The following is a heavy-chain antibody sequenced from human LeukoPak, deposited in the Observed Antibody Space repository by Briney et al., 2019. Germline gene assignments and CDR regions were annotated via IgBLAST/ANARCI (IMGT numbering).Heavy chain of an antibody. V-gene: IGHV5-51*01. CDR2: IYLGDSDA. J-gene: IGHJ4*02. D-gene: IGHD6-19*01. CDR3: ARRVVAGDYFFDY. CDR1: GYTFITYW. Sequence: GESLKISCKASGYTFITYWIAWVRPVPGKGLEWMGIIYLGDSDARYSPSFQGQVTISVDKSIDTAYLQWSSLKASDTAMYYCARRVVAGDYFFDYWGQGTLVTVSS.